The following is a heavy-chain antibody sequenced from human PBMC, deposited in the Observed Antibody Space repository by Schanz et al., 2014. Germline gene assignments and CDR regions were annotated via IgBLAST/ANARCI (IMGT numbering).Heavy chain of an antibody. Sequence: QVQLLQSGAEVKKPGASVKVSCKTSGYIFTNYDISWVRQAPGQGLEWMGWISIRTGNTNYGQRLQGRVTMTTDTSTSTAYMELRTLRSDDTAVYYCARVHRWQHILGHFDSWGQGSLVTVSS. CDR2: ISIRTGNT. J-gene: IGHJ4*02. CDR1: GYIFTNYD. CDR3: ARVHRWQHILGHFDS. D-gene: IGHD6-13*01. V-gene: IGHV1-18*01.